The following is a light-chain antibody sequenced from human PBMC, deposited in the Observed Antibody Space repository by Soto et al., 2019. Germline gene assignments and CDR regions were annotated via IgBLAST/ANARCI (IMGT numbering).Light chain of an antibody. V-gene: IGLV2-14*01. Sequence: QSALTQPASVSGSPGQSITISCTGTSSDVGGYNYVSWYQQHPGKVPKLMIYEVSYRPSGVSNRFSGSKSGNTASLTISGIQDEDEADYYCTSYTTISTLAFGGGTKLTVL. J-gene: IGLJ3*02. CDR3: TSYTTISTLA. CDR2: EVS. CDR1: SSDVGGYNY.